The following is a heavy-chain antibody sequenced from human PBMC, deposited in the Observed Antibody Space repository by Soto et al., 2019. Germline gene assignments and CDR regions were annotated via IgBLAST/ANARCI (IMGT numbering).Heavy chain of an antibody. D-gene: IGHD4-17*01. V-gene: IGHV5-51*01. Sequence: GESLKISCKGSGYSFTSYWIAWVRQMPGRGLEWMGIIYPGDSDTRYSPSFQGQVTISADKSISTAYLQWSSLKASDTAMYYCARVWTTVTNWFDPWGQGTLVTVSS. J-gene: IGHJ5*02. CDR1: GYSFTSYW. CDR2: IYPGDSDT. CDR3: ARVWTTVTNWFDP.